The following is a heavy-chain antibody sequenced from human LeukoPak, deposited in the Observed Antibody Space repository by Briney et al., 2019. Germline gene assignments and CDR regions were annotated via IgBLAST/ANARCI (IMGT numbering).Heavy chain of an antibody. CDR3: ARAAVGFLEWLLFDY. D-gene: IGHD3-3*02. J-gene: IGHJ4*02. V-gene: IGHV4-59*01. Sequence: SETLSLTCTVSGGSISSYYWSWIRQPPGKGLEWIGYIYYSGSTNYNPSPKSRVTISVDTSKNQFSLKLSSVTAADTAVYYCARAAVGFLEWLLFDYWGQGTLVTVSS. CDR2: IYYSGST. CDR1: GGSISSYY.